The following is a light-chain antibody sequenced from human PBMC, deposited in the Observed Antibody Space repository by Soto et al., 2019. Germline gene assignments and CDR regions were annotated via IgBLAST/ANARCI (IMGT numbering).Light chain of an antibody. CDR1: QPISSW. V-gene: IGKV1-5*01. J-gene: IGKJ1*01. Sequence: DIQMTQSPPTLSASVGDRVTITCRASQPISSWLAWYHQKPGNAPTLLIYDASNLESGVPSRFSGSGSGTEFTLTISSLQPEDFGIYYCQQYENYWTFGQGTKVDIK. CDR2: DAS. CDR3: QQYENYWT.